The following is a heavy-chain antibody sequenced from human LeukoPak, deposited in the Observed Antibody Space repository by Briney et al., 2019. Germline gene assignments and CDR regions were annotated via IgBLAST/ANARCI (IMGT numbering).Heavy chain of an antibody. Sequence: GGSLRLSCAASGFTFSSYSMNWVRQAPGKGLEWVSYISSSGSTIYYADSVKGRFTISRDNAKNSLYLQMNSLRAEDTAVYYCAREGSSWYRYYFDYWGQGTLVTVSS. V-gene: IGHV3-48*04. CDR3: AREGSSWYRYYFDY. CDR2: ISSSGSTI. D-gene: IGHD6-13*01. J-gene: IGHJ4*02. CDR1: GFTFSSYS.